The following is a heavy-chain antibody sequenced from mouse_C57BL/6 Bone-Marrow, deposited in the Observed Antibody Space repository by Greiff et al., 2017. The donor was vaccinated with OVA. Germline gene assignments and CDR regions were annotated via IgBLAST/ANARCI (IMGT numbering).Heavy chain of an antibody. Sequence: VQLQQSGPELVKPGASVKISRKASGYTFTDYYMNWVKQSHGKSLEWIGDINPNNGGTSYNQKFKGKATLTVDKSSSTAYMELRSLTSEDSAVYYCARQTAGWFAYWGQGTLVTVSA. CDR3: ARQTAGWFAY. V-gene: IGHV1-26*01. CDR2: INPNNGGT. CDR1: GYTFTDYY. J-gene: IGHJ3*01.